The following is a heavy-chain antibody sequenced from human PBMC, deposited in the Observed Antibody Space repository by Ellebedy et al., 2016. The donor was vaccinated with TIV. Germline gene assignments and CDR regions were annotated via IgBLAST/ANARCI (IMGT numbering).Heavy chain of an antibody. J-gene: IGHJ6*02. D-gene: IGHD3-3*01. Sequence: MPSETLSLTCTVSGCSISSRSYYWGWIRQPPGKGLEWIGSIYYSGSTYYNPSLKSRVTISVDTSKNQFSLKLSSVTAADTAVYYCARHVQMEWLLSPVYGMDVWGQGTTVTVSS. CDR2: IYYSGST. CDR1: GCSISSRSYY. CDR3: ARHVQMEWLLSPVYGMDV. V-gene: IGHV4-39*01.